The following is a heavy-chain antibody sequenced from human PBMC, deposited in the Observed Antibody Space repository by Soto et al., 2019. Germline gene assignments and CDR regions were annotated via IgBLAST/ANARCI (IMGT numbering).Heavy chain of an antibody. V-gene: IGHV4-34*01. Sequence: PSETLSLTCAVYGGSFSGYYWSWIRQPPGKGLEWIGEINHSGSTNYNPSLKSRVTISVDTSKNQFSLKLSSVTAADTAVYYCASPARAYSSGWYDYWGQGTLVTV. D-gene: IGHD6-19*01. J-gene: IGHJ4*02. CDR3: ASPARAYSSGWYDY. CDR1: GGSFSGYY. CDR2: INHSGST.